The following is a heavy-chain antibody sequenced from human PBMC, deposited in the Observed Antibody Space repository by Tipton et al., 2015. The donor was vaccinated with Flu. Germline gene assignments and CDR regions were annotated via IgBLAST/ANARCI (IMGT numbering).Heavy chain of an antibody. Sequence: QLVQSGAEVKKPGASVKVSCKASGYTFTSYGISWVRQAPGQGPEWMGWISAYNGNTNYAQKLQGRVTMTTDTSTSTAYMELRSLRSDDTAVYYCARDVRYSGSYATVGFDYWGQGTLVTVSS. V-gene: IGHV1-18*01. CDR1: GYTFTSYG. CDR3: ARDVRYSGSYATVGFDY. J-gene: IGHJ4*02. D-gene: IGHD1-26*01. CDR2: ISAYNGNT.